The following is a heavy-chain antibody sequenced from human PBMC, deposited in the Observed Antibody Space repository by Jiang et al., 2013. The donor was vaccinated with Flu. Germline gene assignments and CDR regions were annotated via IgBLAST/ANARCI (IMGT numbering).Heavy chain of an antibody. V-gene: IGHV5-10-1*01. CDR2: IDPSDSYT. CDR3: ARSFYYDSSGYYLVGFDY. D-gene: IGHD3-22*01. CDR1: GYSFTSYW. J-gene: IGHJ4*02. Sequence: AEVKKPGESLRISCKGSGYSFTSYWISWVRQMPGKGLEWMGRIDPSDSYTNYSPSFQGHVTISADKSISTAYLQWSSLKASDTAMYYCARSFYYDSSGYYLVGFDYWGQGTLVTVSS.